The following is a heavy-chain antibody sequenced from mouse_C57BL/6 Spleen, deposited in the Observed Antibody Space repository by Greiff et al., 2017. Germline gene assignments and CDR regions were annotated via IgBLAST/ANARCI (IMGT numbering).Heavy chain of an antibody. V-gene: IGHV1-82*01. J-gene: IGHJ1*03. CDR1: GYAFSSSW. CDR2: IYPGDGDT. D-gene: IGHD1-1*01. CDR3: ASYYGSSYLSYWYFDV. Sequence: VQLQQSGPELVKPGASVKISCKASGYAFSSSWMNWVKQRPGKGLEWIGRIYPGDGDTNYNGKFKGKATLTADKSSSTAYMQLSSLTSEDSAVYFCASYYGSSYLSYWYFDVWGTGTTVTVSS.